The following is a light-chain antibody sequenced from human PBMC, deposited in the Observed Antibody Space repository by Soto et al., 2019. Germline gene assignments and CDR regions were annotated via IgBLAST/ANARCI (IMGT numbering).Light chain of an antibody. J-gene: IGKJ1*01. CDR3: QQYNSSPWT. CDR2: KMS. Sequence: DIQMTQSPSTLFASVGDTVTITCRASQSISAWLAWYQQRPGKAPQLLIYKMSASERGVPSRFSGSGSGTEFTLTISRLQAEDFATYYCQQYNSSPWTFGQGTKVDI. V-gene: IGKV1-5*03. CDR1: QSISAW.